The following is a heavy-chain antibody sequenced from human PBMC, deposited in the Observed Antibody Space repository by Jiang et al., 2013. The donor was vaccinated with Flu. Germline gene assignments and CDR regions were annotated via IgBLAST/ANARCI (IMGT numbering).Heavy chain of an antibody. CDR3: ARSRAQVIDAFDI. V-gene: IGHV5-51*01. J-gene: IGHJ3*02. CDR2: IYPGDSDT. Sequence: SLKISCKGSGYSFTSYWIGWVRQMPGKGLEWMGIIYPGDSDTRYSPSFQGQVTISADKSISTAYLQWSSLKASDTAMYYCARSRAQVIDAFDIWGQGTMVTVSS. CDR1: GYSFTSYW.